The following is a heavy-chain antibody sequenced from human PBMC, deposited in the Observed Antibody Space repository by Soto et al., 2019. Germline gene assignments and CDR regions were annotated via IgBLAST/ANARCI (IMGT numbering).Heavy chain of an antibody. J-gene: IGHJ4*02. Sequence: QITLRASGPTLVQPTQTLTLTCTFSGFSLSTTGAGVAWIRQPPGKALEWLALLYWDGDKRSTPSLKNRLSIAKDPSRNQVILTMTNMDPMDTATYYCAKDVSDYWGQGTLVTVSS. CDR3: AKDVSDY. CDR1: GFSLSTTGAG. CDR2: LYWDGDK. V-gene: IGHV2-5*02.